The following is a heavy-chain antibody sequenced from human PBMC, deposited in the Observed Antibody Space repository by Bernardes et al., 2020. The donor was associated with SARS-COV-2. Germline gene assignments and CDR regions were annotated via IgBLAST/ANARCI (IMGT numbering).Heavy chain of an antibody. V-gene: IGHV3-30-3*01. Sequence: VGSLRLSCAASGFSFTGHAMHWVRQAPGKGLEWVTGISFDGLNENYADSVKGRFTISRDNSKNMLYLQMTSLRTEDTAVYYCTRADYYDSGGDYWGQGTLVTVSS. CDR2: ISFDGLNE. CDR3: TRADYYDSGGDY. CDR1: GFSFTGHA. D-gene: IGHD3-22*01. J-gene: IGHJ4*02.